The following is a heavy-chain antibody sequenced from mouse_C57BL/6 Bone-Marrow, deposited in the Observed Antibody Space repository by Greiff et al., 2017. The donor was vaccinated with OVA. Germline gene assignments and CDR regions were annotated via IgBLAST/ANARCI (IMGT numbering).Heavy chain of an antibody. Sequence: EVKLVESGGGLVKPGGSLKLSCAASGFTFSDYGMHWVRQAPEKGLEWVAYISSGSSTIYYADTVKGRFTISRDNAKNTLFLQMTSLRSEDTAMYYCARGGSSPDWYFDVWGTGTTVTVSS. CDR3: ARGGSSPDWYFDV. D-gene: IGHD1-1*01. V-gene: IGHV5-17*01. J-gene: IGHJ1*03. CDR1: GFTFSDYG. CDR2: ISSGSSTI.